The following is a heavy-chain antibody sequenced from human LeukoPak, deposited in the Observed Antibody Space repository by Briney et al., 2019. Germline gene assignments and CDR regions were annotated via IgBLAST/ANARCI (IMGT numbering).Heavy chain of an antibody. J-gene: IGHJ3*02. CDR1: GGSISSGGYY. Sequence: SQTLSLTCTVSGGSISSGGYYWSWIRQHPGKRLAWIGYIYYSGSTYYNPSLKSRVTISVDTSKNQFSLKLSSVTAADTAVYYCARFNYDFWSGYYTDAFDIWGQGTMVTVSS. D-gene: IGHD3-3*01. CDR3: ARFNYDFWSGYYTDAFDI. V-gene: IGHV4-31*03. CDR2: IYYSGST.